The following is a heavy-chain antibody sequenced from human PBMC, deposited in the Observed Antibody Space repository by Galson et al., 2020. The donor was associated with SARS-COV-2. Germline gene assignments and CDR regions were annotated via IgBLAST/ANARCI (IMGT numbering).Heavy chain of an antibody. CDR1: GYTLTELS. CDR3: ATSPAVVPAAMTWFDP. Sequence: GESLKISCKVSGYTLTELSMHWVRQAPGKGLEWMGGFDPEDGETIYAQKFQGRVTMTEDTSTDTAYMELSSLRSEDTAVYYCATSPAVVPAAMTWFDPWGQGTLVTVSS. D-gene: IGHD2-2*01. V-gene: IGHV1-24*01. J-gene: IGHJ5*02. CDR2: FDPEDGET.